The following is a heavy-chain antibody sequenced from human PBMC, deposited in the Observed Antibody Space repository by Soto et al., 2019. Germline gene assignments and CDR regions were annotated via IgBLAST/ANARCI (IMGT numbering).Heavy chain of an antibody. J-gene: IGHJ3*02. CDR1: GFTFRDYY. CDR3: ARGNRDFDI. Sequence: EVQLVESGGGLVQPGGSLRLSCEASGFTFRDYYMDWVRQALGKGLEWVGRIRNKANSYTTEYAASVKGRFTISRDDSNNSLYLQMNSLKTEDTAVYYCARGNRDFDIWGQGTLVNVSS. V-gene: IGHV3-72*01. CDR2: IRNKANSYTT.